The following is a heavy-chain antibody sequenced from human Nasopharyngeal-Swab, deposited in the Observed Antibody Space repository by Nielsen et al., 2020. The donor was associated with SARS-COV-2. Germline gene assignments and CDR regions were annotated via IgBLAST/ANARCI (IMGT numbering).Heavy chain of an antibody. Sequence: GGSLRLSCAASGLTFSSYAMSWLRQAPGKGLEWVSGISGRGGVTYYADSATGRFTISRDNSKNTLYLQVNSLRAEDTAVYYCATGAPTVTSLFDDWGRGTLLTVSS. V-gene: IGHV3-23*01. J-gene: IGHJ4*02. CDR3: ATGAPTVTSLFDD. D-gene: IGHD2-21*02. CDR1: GLTFSSYA. CDR2: ISGRGGVT.